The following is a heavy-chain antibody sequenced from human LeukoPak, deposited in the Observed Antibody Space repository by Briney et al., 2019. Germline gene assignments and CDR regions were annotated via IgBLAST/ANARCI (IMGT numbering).Heavy chain of an antibody. V-gene: IGHV4-4*07. CDR3: ARSCRILDIVATIRARLGGNGFDI. CDR2: IYSSGST. J-gene: IGHJ3*02. CDR1: GGSISSYY. D-gene: IGHD5-12*01. Sequence: SETLSLTCTVSGGSISSYYWSWIRQPAGMGLEWIGRIYSSGSTNYNPSLKSRVTMSVDTSKNQFSLKLSSVTAADTAVYYCARSCRILDIVATIRARLGGNGFDIWGQGTMVTVSS.